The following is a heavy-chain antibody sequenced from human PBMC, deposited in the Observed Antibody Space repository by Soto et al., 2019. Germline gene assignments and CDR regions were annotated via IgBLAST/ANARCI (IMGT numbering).Heavy chain of an antibody. CDR2: IYYGEST. J-gene: IGHJ4*02. CDR1: GGSVDSGNHY. CDR3: ARDMGSAMTTRIFDH. D-gene: IGHD4-17*01. Sequence: QVLVQESGPGLVKPSQTLTLSCTVSGGSVDSGNHYWNWIRQPPGKGLEWIGYIYYGESTYYNPSLKSRATISVDTSQSRFSLRLTSVTAADTAVYYCARDMGSAMTTRIFDHWGQGTLVNVAS. V-gene: IGHV4-30-4*01.